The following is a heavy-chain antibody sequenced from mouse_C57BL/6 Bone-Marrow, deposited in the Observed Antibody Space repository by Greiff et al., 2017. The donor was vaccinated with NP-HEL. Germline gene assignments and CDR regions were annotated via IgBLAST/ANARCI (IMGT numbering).Heavy chain of an antibody. D-gene: IGHD1-1*02. CDR2: IYPRSGNT. CDR1: GYTFTSYG. Sequence: VQRVESGAELARPGASVKLSCKASGYTFTSYGISWVKQRTGQGLEWIGEIYPRSGNTYYNEKFKGKATLTADKSSSTAYMELRSLTSEDSAVYFCARYGGAMDYWGQGTSVTVSS. J-gene: IGHJ4*01. CDR3: ARYGGAMDY. V-gene: IGHV1-81*01.